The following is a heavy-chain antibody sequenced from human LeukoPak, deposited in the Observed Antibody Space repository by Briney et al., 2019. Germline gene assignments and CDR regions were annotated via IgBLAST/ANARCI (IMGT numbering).Heavy chain of an antibody. CDR3: ASGNARGDY. J-gene: IGHJ4*02. CDR2: INHSGST. D-gene: IGHD2-2*01. V-gene: IGHV4-34*01. CDR1: GGSFSGYY. Sequence: PSETLSLTYAVYGGSFSGYYWSWIRQPPGKGLEWIGEINHSGSTNYNPSLKSRVTISVDTSKNQFSLKLSSVTAADTAVYYCASGNARGDYWGQGTLVTVSS.